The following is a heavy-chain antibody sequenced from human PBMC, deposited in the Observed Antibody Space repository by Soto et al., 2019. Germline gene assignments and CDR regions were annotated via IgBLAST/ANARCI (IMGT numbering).Heavy chain of an antibody. V-gene: IGHV3-9*01. CDR1: GFIFENSG. D-gene: IGHD2-21*01. Sequence: EVQLVESGGGLVQPGRSLRLSCAASGFIFENSGMHWVRQAPGKGLEWVSGISWNSGNIGYADSVKGRFSISRDNAKKSLYLQMNSLRPDDTAFYFCVKAGVRDLIVEAPVYFDIWGLGTLFTVSS. J-gene: IGHJ4*02. CDR3: VKAGVRDLIVEAPVYFDI. CDR2: ISWNSGNI.